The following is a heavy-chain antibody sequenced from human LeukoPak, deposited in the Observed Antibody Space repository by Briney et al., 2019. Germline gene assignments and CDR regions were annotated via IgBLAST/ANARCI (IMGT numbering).Heavy chain of an antibody. CDR1: GGSFSDYY. Sequence: SETLSLTCAVYGGSFSDYYWSWIRQPPGKGLEWIGEINHSGSTNYNPSLKSRVTISADTSENQFSLKVTSVTAADTAVYYCARLGQPNAFDVWGQGTMVTVSS. V-gene: IGHV4-34*01. D-gene: IGHD7-27*01. J-gene: IGHJ3*01. CDR2: INHSGST. CDR3: ARLGQPNAFDV.